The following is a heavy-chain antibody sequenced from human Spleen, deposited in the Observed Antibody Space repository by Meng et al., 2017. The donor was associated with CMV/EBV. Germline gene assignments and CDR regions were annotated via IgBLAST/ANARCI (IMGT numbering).Heavy chain of an antibody. J-gene: IGHJ4*02. CDR3: ARYYYDSSGYYRTRSFDY. D-gene: IGHD3-22*01. Sequence: VSSGSYYWGWIRQPPGKGLEWIAYIYYSGSTNYNPSLRSRVTISVDTSRNQFSLNLSSVTAADTAVYYCARYYYDSSGYYRTRSFDYWGQGTLVTVSS. V-gene: IGHV4-61*01. CDR1: VSSGSYY. CDR2: IYYSGST.